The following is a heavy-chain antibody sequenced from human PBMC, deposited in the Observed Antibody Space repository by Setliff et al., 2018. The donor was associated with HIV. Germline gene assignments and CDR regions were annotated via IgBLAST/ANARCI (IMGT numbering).Heavy chain of an antibody. V-gene: IGHV1-2*02. J-gene: IGHJ4*02. D-gene: IGHD3-16*02. CDR2: INPNSGGT. CDR1: GYTFTGYY. CDR3: ATDPGRRITFGGVIVNPDY. Sequence: ASVKVSCKASGYTFTGYYMHWVRQAPGQGLEWMGWINPNSGGTTYAQKFQGRVTMTRDTSISTAYMALSSLTSEDTAVYYCATDPGRRITFGGVIVNPDYWGQGTLVTVSS.